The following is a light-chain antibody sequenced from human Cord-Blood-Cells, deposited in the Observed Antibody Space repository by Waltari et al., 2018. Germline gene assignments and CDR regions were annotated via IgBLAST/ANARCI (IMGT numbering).Light chain of an antibody. CDR2: EVS. CDR1: TSDVGGCNY. V-gene: IGLV2-8*01. Sequence: QSALTQPPSASGSPGQSVPISSTGTTSDVGGCNYVSWYQQHPGKAPKLMIYEVSKRPSGVPDRFSGSKSGNTASLTVSGLQAEDEADYYCSSYAGSNNYVFGTGTKVTVL. CDR3: SSYAGSNNYV. J-gene: IGLJ1*01.